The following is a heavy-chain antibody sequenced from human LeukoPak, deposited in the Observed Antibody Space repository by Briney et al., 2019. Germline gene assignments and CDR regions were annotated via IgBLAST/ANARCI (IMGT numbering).Heavy chain of an antibody. D-gene: IGHD1-1*01. CDR1: GFTFSSYA. Sequence: PGGSLRLSCAASGFTFSSYAMNWVRQAPGKGLEWVSGIGGSGGFTTYFADSVKGRFTISRDNSKNTLYLQMNSLRADDTALYYCARDRRYASFDNWGQGTLVTVSS. V-gene: IGHV3-23*01. CDR3: ARDRRYASFDN. J-gene: IGHJ4*02. CDR2: IGGSGGFTT.